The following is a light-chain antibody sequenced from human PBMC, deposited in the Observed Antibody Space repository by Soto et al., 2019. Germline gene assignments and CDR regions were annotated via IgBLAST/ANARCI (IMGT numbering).Light chain of an antibody. V-gene: IGKV3-20*01. Sequence: EIVLTQSPGTLSLSPRERATLSCRASQSVANAYLAWSQHKVGQSPRLIIYGASNRAPGIPDRFSGSGSGTDFTLTISRLEPEDFAVYYCPQYAASPRTFGQGTQVEVK. J-gene: IGKJ1*01. CDR3: PQYAASPRT. CDR1: QSVANAY. CDR2: GAS.